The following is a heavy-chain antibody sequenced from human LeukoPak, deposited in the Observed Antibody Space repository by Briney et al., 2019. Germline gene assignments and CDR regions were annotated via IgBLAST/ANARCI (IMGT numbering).Heavy chain of an antibody. J-gene: IGHJ4*02. CDR3: AKKEGGFDH. D-gene: IGHD1-26*01. CDR1: GFTFSTYW. V-gene: IGHV3-23*01. Sequence: GGSLRLSCEASGFTFSTYWMKWVRQAPGRGLEWVSAISGDADSTYYADSVKGRFTISRDNSKNALYLQVNSLRADDTAVYYCAKKEGGFDHWGQGALVTVSS. CDR2: ISGDADST.